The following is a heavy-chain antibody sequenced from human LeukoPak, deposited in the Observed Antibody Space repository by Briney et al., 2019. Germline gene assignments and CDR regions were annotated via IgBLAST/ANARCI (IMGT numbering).Heavy chain of an antibody. CDR1: GFTFDDYA. V-gene: IGHV3-9*01. Sequence: SGGSLRLSCAASGFTFDDYAMHWVRQAPGKGLEWVSGISWNSDNRGYGDYVKGRFTISRDDAKNSLYLQMNSLRPEDTALYYCAKGFRSTVTTFFDYWGQGTLVTVSS. D-gene: IGHD4-17*01. J-gene: IGHJ4*02. CDR3: AKGFRSTVTTFFDY. CDR2: ISWNSDNR.